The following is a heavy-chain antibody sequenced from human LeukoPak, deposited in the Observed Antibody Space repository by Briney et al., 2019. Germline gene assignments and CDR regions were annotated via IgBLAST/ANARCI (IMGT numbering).Heavy chain of an antibody. CDR3: ARVMGAYCSSNRCYRNGTPDY. CDR1: DGSISSSSYY. CDR2: IDYSGSA. Sequence: SETLSLTCTVSDGSISSSSYYWGWIRQPPGKGLEWIGSIDYSGSAYYNPSLKSRVTISVDTSKNQFSLKLTSVTAADTAVYYCARVMGAYCSSNRCYRNGTPDYWGQGTLVTVSS. J-gene: IGHJ4*02. D-gene: IGHD2-2*02. V-gene: IGHV4-39*07.